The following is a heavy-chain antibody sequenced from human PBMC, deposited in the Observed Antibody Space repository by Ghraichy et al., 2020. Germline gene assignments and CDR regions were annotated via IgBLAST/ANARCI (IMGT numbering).Heavy chain of an antibody. CDR3: ARSRSNQLLFRYYYMDV. J-gene: IGHJ6*03. Sequence: SQTLSLTCTVSGGSISSYYWSWIRQPAGKGLEWIGRIYTSGSTNYNPSLKSRVTMSVDTSKNQFSLKLSSVTAADTAVYYCARSRSNQLLFRYYYMDVWGKGTTVTVSS. CDR1: GGSISSYY. CDR2: IYTSGST. D-gene: IGHD2-2*01. V-gene: IGHV4-4*07.